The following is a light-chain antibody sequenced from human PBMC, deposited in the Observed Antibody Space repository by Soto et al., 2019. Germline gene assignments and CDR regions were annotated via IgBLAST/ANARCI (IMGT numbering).Light chain of an antibody. CDR3: QQTYSTPGT. J-gene: IGKJ1*01. V-gene: IGKV1-39*01. Sequence: DIQMTQSQSSLSASVGDRVTITCRASRTIAGYVNWYQQRPGEAPNLLIYAASSLQSGVPSRFRGSGSGTVFTLTINSLQPEDFATFYCQQTYSTPGTFGQGTKVEIK. CDR2: AAS. CDR1: RTIAGY.